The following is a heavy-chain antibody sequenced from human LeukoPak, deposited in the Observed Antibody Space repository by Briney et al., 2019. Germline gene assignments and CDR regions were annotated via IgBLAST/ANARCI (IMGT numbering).Heavy chain of an antibody. D-gene: IGHD3-10*01. V-gene: IGHV3-15*01. CDR2: IKSKTEGGTT. Sequence: GGSLRLSCAASGFTFSSYSMNWVRQAPGKGLEWVGRIKSKTEGGTTDYAAPVKGRFTISRDDSKNTLYLQMNSLKTEDTAVYYCTIFMVRGAKNWGQGTLVTVSS. CDR3: TIFMVRGAKN. CDR1: GFTFSSYS. J-gene: IGHJ4*02.